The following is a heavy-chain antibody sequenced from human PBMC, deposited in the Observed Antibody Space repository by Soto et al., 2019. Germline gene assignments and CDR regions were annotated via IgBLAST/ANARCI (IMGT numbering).Heavy chain of an antibody. CDR2: IYSSGST. CDR3: ARHSPPFFYGSGPWDV. J-gene: IGHJ6*02. V-gene: IGHV4-59*08. Sequence: QVQLQESGPGLVRPSETLSLTCTVSGASISNSYWSWIRQSPGKGLEWIGYIYSSGSTNYNPSLKSRVTISVDTSKNQFSLKLSSLIAADTAVYYCARHSPPFFYGSGPWDVWGQGTTVIVSS. CDR1: GASISNSY. D-gene: IGHD3-10*01.